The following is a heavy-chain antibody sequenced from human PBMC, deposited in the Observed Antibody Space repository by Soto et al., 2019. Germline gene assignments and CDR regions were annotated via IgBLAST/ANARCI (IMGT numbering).Heavy chain of an antibody. CDR3: AKDLYYDYVWGSYKYYYGMDV. D-gene: IGHD3-16*01. Sequence: GGSLRLSCAASGFTFRNYGMHWVRQAPGKGLEWVAVISYDGSNKYYADSVRGRFTISRDNSKNTLYLQMNSLRAEDTAVYYCAKDLYYDYVWGSYKYYYGMDVWGQGTTVTVS. CDR1: GFTFRNYG. V-gene: IGHV3-30*18. CDR2: ISYDGSNK. J-gene: IGHJ6*02.